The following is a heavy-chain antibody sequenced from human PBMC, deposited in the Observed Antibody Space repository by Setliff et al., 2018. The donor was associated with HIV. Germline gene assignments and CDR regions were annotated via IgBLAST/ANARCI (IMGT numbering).Heavy chain of an antibody. V-gene: IGHV1-2*02. Sequence: ASVNVSCKASGYTFTNYYIHWVRQAPGQGLEWMGWIYPNSGDTKYAQKFQGRVTMTRDTSISTAYMELSWLSSDDTAVYYCARDYLHVFDIWGQGTMVTVSS. CDR2: IYPNSGDT. J-gene: IGHJ3*02. CDR3: ARDYLHVFDI. CDR1: GYTFTNYY.